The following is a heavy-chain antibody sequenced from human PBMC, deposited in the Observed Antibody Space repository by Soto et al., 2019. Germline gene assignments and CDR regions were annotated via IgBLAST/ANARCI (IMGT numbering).Heavy chain of an antibody. J-gene: IGHJ4*02. Sequence: SETLSLTCYVSGCSITYGNWWIWVRQPPAKGLEWIGEIYPSGSTNYNPSLKRRVTLPLDKSKNQFSLKLTSVTAADTAVYYCARVSYSSSWYYWGQGTLVNALL. D-gene: IGHD6-13*01. CDR3: ARVSYSSSWYY. V-gene: IGHV4-4*02. CDR2: IYPSGST. CDR1: GCSITYGNW.